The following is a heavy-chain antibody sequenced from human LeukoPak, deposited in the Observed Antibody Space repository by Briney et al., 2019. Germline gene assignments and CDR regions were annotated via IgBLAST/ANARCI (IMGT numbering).Heavy chain of an antibody. V-gene: IGHV1-69*06. Sequence: SVKVSCKASGGTFNSYAISWVRQAPGQGLEWMGGIIPIFGTANYAQKFQGRVTITADKSTSTAYMELSSLRSEDTAVYYCATLLGYCSGGSCQQDYWGQGTLVTVSS. CDR1: GGTFNSYA. J-gene: IGHJ4*02. CDR3: ATLLGYCSGGSCQQDY. CDR2: IIPIFGTA. D-gene: IGHD2-15*01.